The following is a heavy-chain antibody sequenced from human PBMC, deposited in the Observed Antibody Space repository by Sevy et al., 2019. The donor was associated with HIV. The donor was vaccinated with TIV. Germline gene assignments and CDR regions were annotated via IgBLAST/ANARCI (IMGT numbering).Heavy chain of an antibody. CDR1: GFNFRNFW. V-gene: IGHV3-7*03. J-gene: IGHJ5*02. Sequence: GGSLRLSCVASGFNFRNFWMSWVRQAPGKGLECVADIKQDGSEAYYVDSVKGRFTISRDNAKNSLYLQMNRLRDEDTAMYFCVRDKEVGASILDAWGQGTPVTVSS. D-gene: IGHD1-26*01. CDR3: VRDKEVGASILDA. CDR2: IKQDGSEA.